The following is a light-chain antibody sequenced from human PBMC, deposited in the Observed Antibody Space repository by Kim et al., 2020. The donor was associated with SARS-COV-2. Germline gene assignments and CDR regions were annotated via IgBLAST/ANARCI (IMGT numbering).Light chain of an antibody. CDR3: QVWYSVTDQVV. CDR1: DVATYS. J-gene: IGLJ3*02. CDR2: YDT. Sequence: SYELTQPPSVSVAPGETARITCGGHDVATYSLNWYQQRPGQAPLLVIYYDTERPSGIPERFSGSSSGDTATLTISRVEAGDEADYYCQVWYSVTDQVVFGGGTQLTVL. V-gene: IGLV3-21*01.